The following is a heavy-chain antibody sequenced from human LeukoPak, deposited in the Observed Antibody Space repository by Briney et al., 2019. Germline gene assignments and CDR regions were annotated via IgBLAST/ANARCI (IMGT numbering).Heavy chain of an antibody. J-gene: IGHJ4*02. CDR2: IHHDGRI. Sequence: SETLSLTCDVSGGSIDSTNWWNWVRQPPGKGLEWIGEIHHDGRINYNPSLKSRVTLSVDKSKNQFSLRLNSVTAADTAMYYCARSHDYLWGNYPDYWGQGTLVTVSS. CDR1: GGSIDSTNW. D-gene: IGHD3-16*02. V-gene: IGHV4/OR15-8*01. CDR3: ARSHDYLWGNYPDY.